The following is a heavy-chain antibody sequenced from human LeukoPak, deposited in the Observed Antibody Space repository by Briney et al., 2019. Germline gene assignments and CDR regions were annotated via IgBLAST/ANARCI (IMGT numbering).Heavy chain of an antibody. CDR1: GGTFSSYA. Sequence: LVKVSCKASGGTFSSYAISWVRQAPGQGLEWMGGIIPIFGTANYAQKFQGRVTITADKSTSTAYMELSSLRSEDTAVYYCARVLGAGSYYWFDPWGQGTLVTVSS. D-gene: IGHD3-10*01. CDR2: IIPIFGTA. CDR3: ARVLGAGSYYWFDP. V-gene: IGHV1-69*06. J-gene: IGHJ5*02.